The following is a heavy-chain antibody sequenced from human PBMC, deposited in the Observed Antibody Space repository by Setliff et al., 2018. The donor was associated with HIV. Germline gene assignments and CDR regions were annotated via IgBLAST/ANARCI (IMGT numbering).Heavy chain of an antibody. D-gene: IGHD3-22*01. V-gene: IGHV1-69*13. CDR1: GGTFSNYA. Sequence: ASVKVSCKASGGTFSNYAISWVRQAPGQGLEWMGGILPLSGAGNYAQKFQGRVTITADESTRTAHLDLRSLRSEDTAFYYCATYYFDSSGYYRANYFEYWGQGTLVTVSS. J-gene: IGHJ4*02. CDR2: ILPLSGAG. CDR3: ATYYFDSSGYYRANYFEY.